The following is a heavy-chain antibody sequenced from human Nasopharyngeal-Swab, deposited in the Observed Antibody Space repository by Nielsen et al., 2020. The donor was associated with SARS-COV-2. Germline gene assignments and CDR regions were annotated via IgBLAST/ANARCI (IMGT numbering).Heavy chain of an antibody. CDR1: GYTLTELS. D-gene: IGHD6-19*01. J-gene: IGHJ6*02. CDR3: ARDPTSVAGTGDYYYGMDV. Sequence: ASVKVSCKVSGYTLTELSMHWVRQAPGQGLEWMGRINPNSGGTNYAQKFQGRVTMTRDTSISTAYMELSRLRSDDTAVYYCARDPTSVAGTGDYYYGMDVWGQGTTVTVFS. CDR2: INPNSGGT. V-gene: IGHV1-2*06.